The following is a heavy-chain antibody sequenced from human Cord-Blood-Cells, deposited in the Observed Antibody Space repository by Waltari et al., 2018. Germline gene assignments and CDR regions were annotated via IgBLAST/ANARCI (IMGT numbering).Heavy chain of an antibody. D-gene: IGHD6-6*01. Sequence: QVQLQQWGAGLLKPSETLSLPCAVYGGSFSGYYWSWIRQPPGKGLEWIGEINHSGSTNYNPSLKSRVTISVDTSKNQFSLKLSSVTAADTAVYYCARECQQLVNWFDPWGQGTLVTVSS. V-gene: IGHV4-34*01. CDR2: INHSGST. CDR3: ARECQQLVNWFDP. CDR1: GGSFSGYY. J-gene: IGHJ5*02.